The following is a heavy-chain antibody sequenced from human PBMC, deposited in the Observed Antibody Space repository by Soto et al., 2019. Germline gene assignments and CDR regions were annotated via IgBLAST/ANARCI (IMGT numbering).Heavy chain of an antibody. CDR3: GKGRSYYYYYGVDV. CDR2: IIDSGGST. V-gene: IGHV3-23*01. Sequence: GSLRLSCAASGFTFSSHAMSWVRQAPGKGLEWVSDIIDSGGSTYYADAVKGRFTISRGNSKSTLYLQMNSLRAEDTAVYYCGKGRSYYYYYGVDVWGQGTTVTVSS. J-gene: IGHJ6*02. D-gene: IGHD1-26*01. CDR1: GFTFSSHA.